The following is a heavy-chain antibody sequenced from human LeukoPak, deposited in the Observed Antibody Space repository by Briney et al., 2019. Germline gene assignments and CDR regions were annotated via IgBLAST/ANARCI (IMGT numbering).Heavy chain of an antibody. V-gene: IGHV1-18*01. CDR1: GYTFTSCG. J-gene: IGHJ4*02. CDR3: ARDPLPPWIQWLRYPRLGY. Sequence: ASVKVSCKASGYTFTSCGISWVRQAPGQGLELMGWSSAYNGNTNYAQKLQGRVTMTTDTPTSTAYMELRSLRSDDTAVYYCARDPLPPWIQWLRYPRLGYWGQGTLVTVSS. D-gene: IGHD5-12*01. CDR2: SSAYNGNT.